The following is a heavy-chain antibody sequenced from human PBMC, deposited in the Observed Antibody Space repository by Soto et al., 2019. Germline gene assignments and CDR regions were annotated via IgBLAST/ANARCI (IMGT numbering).Heavy chain of an antibody. Sequence: SETLSLTCAVYGGSFSGYYWSWIRQPPGKGLEWIGEINHSGSTNYNPSLKSRVTISVDTSKNQFSLKLSSVTAADTAVYYCARGPQFDYWGQGTLVTVPQ. CDR3: ARGPQFDY. J-gene: IGHJ4*02. V-gene: IGHV4-34*01. CDR1: GGSFSGYY. CDR2: INHSGST.